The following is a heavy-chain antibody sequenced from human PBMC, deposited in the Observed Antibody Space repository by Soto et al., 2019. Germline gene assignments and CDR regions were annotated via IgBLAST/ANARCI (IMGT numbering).Heavy chain of an antibody. V-gene: IGHV4-39*01. D-gene: IGHD6-13*01. J-gene: IGHJ4*02. Sequence: PSETLSLTCTVSGGSISSSSYYWGWIRQPPGKGLEWIGSIYYSGSTYYNPSLKSRVTISADTSKNQFSLKLSSVTAADTAVYYCARGNSSSWSYFDYWGQGTLVTVSS. CDR1: GGSISSSSYY. CDR3: ARGNSSSWSYFDY. CDR2: IYYSGST.